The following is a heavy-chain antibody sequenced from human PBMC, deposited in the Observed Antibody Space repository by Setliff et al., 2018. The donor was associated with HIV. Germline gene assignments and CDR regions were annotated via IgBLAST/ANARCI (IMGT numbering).Heavy chain of an antibody. V-gene: IGHV3-15*01. J-gene: IGHJ3*02. CDR3: ATALFTSGYFYVRDAFDI. D-gene: IGHD3-22*01. CDR2: IKSKTNGETT. CDR1: GFTFYNAW. Sequence: GGSLRLSCAASGFTFYNAWMTWVRQAPGKGLEWVGRIKSKTNGETTDYAAPVKGRFIMSRDDSQNTLYLQMNSLKTEDTAVYFCATALFTSGYFYVRDAFDIWGQGTMVTVSS.